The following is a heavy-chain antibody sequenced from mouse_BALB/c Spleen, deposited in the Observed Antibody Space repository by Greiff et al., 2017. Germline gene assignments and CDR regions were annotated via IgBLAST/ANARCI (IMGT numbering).Heavy chain of an antibody. CDR2: IDPANGNT. Sequence: VHVKQSGAELVKPGASVKLSCTASGFNIKDTYMHWVKQRPEQGLEWIGRIDPANGNTKYDPKFQGKATITADTSSNTAYLQLSSLTSEDTAVYYCARCFDYDGRFHYWGQGTTLTVSS. V-gene: IGHV14-3*02. D-gene: IGHD2-4*01. J-gene: IGHJ2*01. CDR1: GFNIKDTY. CDR3: ARCFDYDGRFHY.